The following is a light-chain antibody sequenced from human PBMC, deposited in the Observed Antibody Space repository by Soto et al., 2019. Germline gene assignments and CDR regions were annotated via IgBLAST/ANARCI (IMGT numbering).Light chain of an antibody. CDR1: QSVSSSY. CDR3: PLYVSAPRP. Sequence: TEGTGTRSLSPGEQANLSCTASQSVSSSYVAWYQQKPGQAPRLLIYGASSRATGIPDRFSGSGSVIDFTLTTSRLGPEDRPVYYCPLYVSAPRPFGQGTKVDI. V-gene: IGKV3-20*01. CDR2: GAS. J-gene: IGKJ1*01.